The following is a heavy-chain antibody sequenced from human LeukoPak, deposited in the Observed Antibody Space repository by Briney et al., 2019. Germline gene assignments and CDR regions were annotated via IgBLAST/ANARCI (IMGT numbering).Heavy chain of an antibody. CDR2: MYTSGST. D-gene: IGHD6-13*01. J-gene: IGHJ4*02. CDR3: ARGYSSSWYGFDY. V-gene: IGHV4-61*02. Sequence: SQTLSLTCTVSGGSIGSGSYYWSWIRQPAGKGLEWIGRMYTSGSTNYNPSLKSRVTISVDTSKTQFSLKLSSVTAADTAVHYCARGYSSSWYGFDYWGQGTLVTVSS. CDR1: GGSIGSGSYY.